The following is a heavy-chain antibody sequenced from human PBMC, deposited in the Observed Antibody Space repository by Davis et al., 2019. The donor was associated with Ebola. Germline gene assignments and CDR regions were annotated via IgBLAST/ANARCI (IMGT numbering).Heavy chain of an antibody. J-gene: IGHJ4*02. CDR3: ARGLGYSGYPFDY. Sequence: MPSETLSLTCAVYGGSFSGYYWSWIRQPPGKGLEWIGEINHSGSTNYNPSLKSRVTISVDTSKNQFSLKLSSVTAAGTAVYYCARGLGYSGYPFDYWGQGTLVTVSS. D-gene: IGHD5-12*01. CDR1: GGSFSGYY. V-gene: IGHV4-34*01. CDR2: INHSGST.